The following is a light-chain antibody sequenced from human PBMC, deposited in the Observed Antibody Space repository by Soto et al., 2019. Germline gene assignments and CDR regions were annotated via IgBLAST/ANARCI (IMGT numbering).Light chain of an antibody. Sequence: QSALTQPRSVSGSPGQSVTISCTGTSSDVGGYTYVSWYQQNAGKPPKLMIYDVTKRPSGVPDRFSGSKSGNTASLTISGLQAEDESDYYCCSYAGKYTFLFGAGTKADRP. CDR2: DVT. V-gene: IGLV2-11*01. CDR1: SSDVGGYTY. J-gene: IGLJ2*01. CDR3: CSYAGKYTFL.